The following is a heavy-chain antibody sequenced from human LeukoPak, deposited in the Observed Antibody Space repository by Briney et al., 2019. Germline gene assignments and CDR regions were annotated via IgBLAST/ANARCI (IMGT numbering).Heavy chain of an antibody. CDR2: INPKSGGT. CDR3: ARLGASDYVWGKWWYFDY. V-gene: IGHV1-2*06. D-gene: IGHD3-16*01. J-gene: IGHJ4*02. CDR1: GYTFTGYY. Sequence: ASVKGSCKASGYTFTGYYMHWVRQAPGQGLEWMGRINPKSGGTNYAQRFQGRVTMTRDTSISTAYMELSRLRSDDTAVYYCARLGASDYVWGKWWYFDYWGQGTLVTVSS.